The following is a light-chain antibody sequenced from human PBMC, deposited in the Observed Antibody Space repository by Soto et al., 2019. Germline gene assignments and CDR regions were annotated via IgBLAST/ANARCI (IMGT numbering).Light chain of an antibody. Sequence: DIQMTQSPSSLSASVGDRVTITCRASQGINNLLGWYQQGPGKAPKRLIYAASNLEGGVTSRFSGRGSGTEFTLTISSLQPEDCPSYYCLQHDTYPFAFGPGTKVDVQ. CDR1: QGINNL. V-gene: IGKV1-17*01. CDR2: AAS. J-gene: IGKJ3*01. CDR3: LQHDTYPFA.